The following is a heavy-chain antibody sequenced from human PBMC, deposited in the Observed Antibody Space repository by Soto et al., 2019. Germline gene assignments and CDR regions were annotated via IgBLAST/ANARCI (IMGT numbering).Heavy chain of an antibody. J-gene: IGHJ3*02. CDR1: GFTFSSYA. Sequence: EVQLVESGGGLVQPGGSLRLSCAASGFTFSSYAMHWVRQAPGKGLEYVSAISSNGGSTYYANSVKGRFTISRDNSKNTLYLQMGSLRAEDMAVYYCARVASGNHYYYGAFDIWGQGTMVTVSS. CDR2: ISSNGGST. D-gene: IGHD3-10*01. CDR3: ARVASGNHYYYGAFDI. V-gene: IGHV3-64*01.